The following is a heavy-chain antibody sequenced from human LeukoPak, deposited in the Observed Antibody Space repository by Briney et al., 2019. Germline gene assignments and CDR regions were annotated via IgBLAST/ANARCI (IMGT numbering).Heavy chain of an antibody. Sequence: ASVKVSCKASGYTFTSYDINWVRQATGQALEWMGWMNPNSGNTGYAQKFEGRVTMTRNTSISTAYMELCSLRSEDTAVYYCASGRPACRGAYYYYGMDVWGQGTTVTVSS. J-gene: IGHJ6*02. D-gene: IGHD3-10*01. V-gene: IGHV1-8*01. CDR2: MNPNSGNT. CDR1: GYTFTSYD. CDR3: ASGRPACRGAYYYYGMDV.